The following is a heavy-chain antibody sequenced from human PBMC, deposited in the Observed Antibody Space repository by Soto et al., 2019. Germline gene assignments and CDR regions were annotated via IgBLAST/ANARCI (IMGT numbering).Heavy chain of an antibody. CDR2: IYSGGST. CDR1: GFTVSSNY. CDR3: AGPSSGWSAHTGPGYFDL. V-gene: IGHV3-53*02. Sequence: EVQLVETGGGLIQPGGSLRLSCAASGFTVSSNYMSWVRQAPGKGLEWVSVIYSGGSTYYADSVKGGFTISRDNSKNTLYLPMSSLRAEDTAVYYCAGPSSGWSAHTGPGYFDLWGRGTLVTVSS. D-gene: IGHD6-19*01. J-gene: IGHJ2*01.